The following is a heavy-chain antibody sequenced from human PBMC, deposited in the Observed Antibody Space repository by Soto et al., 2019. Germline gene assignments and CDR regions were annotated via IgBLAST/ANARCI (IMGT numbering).Heavy chain of an antibody. J-gene: IGHJ4*02. CDR2: IYSGGST. V-gene: IGHV3-66*01. D-gene: IGHD2-15*01. CDR3: AREDEIYCSGGSCPGGFDY. Sequence: SQRGSCAASGFTVITNYTSSVHQAPGKGLEWVSVIYSGGSTYYADSVKGRFTISRDNSKNTLYLQMNSLRAEDTAVYYCAREDEIYCSGGSCPGGFDYWGQGTLVTVSS. CDR1: GFTVITNY.